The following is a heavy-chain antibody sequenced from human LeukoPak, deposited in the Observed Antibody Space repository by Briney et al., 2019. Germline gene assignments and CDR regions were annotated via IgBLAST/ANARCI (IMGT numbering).Heavy chain of an antibody. CDR3: AKDRDYDFWSGYYWDN. Sequence: GGSLRLSCAASGFTFSSYAMSWVRQAPGRGLEWVSSISGSGGSTYYADSVKGRFTIPRDNSKDTLYLQMHSLRGEDTAVYFCAKDRDYDFWSGYYWDNWGQGTLVTVSS. J-gene: IGHJ4*02. CDR1: GFTFSSYA. CDR2: ISGSGGST. D-gene: IGHD3-3*01. V-gene: IGHV3-23*01.